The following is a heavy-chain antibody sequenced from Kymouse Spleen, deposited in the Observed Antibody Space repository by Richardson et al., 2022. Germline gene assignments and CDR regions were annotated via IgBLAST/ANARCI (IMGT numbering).Heavy chain of an antibody. J-gene: IGHJ6*02. CDR1: GFTFDDYA. CDR3: AKEGYSSSWNYYYYYYGMDV. V-gene: IGHV3-9*01. D-gene: IGHD6-13*01. Sequence: EVQLVESGGGLVQPGRSLRLSCAASGFTFDDYAMHWVRQAPGKGLEWVSGISWNSGSIGYADSVKGRFTISRDNAKNSLYLQMNSLRAEDTALYYCAKEGYSSSWNYYYYYYGMDVWGQGTTVTVSS. CDR2: ISWNSGSI.